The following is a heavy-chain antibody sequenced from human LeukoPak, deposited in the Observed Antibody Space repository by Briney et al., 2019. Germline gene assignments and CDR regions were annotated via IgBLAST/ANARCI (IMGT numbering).Heavy chain of an antibody. Sequence: GGSLRLSCAASGFTFSSYSMNGVRQAPGKGLEWISFISTTGSSTFYADSVKGRLTVSRDRAKNSLYLQMNSLRDEDTAVYYCVRGYGDYVWGQGTLVTVSS. V-gene: IGHV3-48*02. J-gene: IGHJ4*02. CDR2: ISTTGSST. CDR1: GFTFSSYS. CDR3: VRGYGDYV. D-gene: IGHD4-17*01.